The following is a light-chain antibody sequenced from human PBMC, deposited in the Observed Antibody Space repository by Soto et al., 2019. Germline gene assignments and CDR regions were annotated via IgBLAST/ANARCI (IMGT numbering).Light chain of an antibody. Sequence: DIQMTQSPSSLSASVGDRVTITCRASQSISSYLNWYQQKPGKAPKLLIYAASSLQSGVPSRFRCSGSGTDFPLTISSLQTEDFSTYFCQQSYSTLQTFGQGTKLEIK. CDR2: AAS. V-gene: IGKV1-39*01. CDR3: QQSYSTLQT. J-gene: IGKJ2*01. CDR1: QSISSY.